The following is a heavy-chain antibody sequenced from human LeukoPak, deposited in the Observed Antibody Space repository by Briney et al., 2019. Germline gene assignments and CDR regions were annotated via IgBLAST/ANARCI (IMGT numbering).Heavy chain of an antibody. V-gene: IGHV1-69*13. CDR2: IIPIFGTA. Sequence: ASVKVSCKASGGTFSSYAISWVRQAPGQGLEWMGGIIPIFGTANYAQKFQGRVTITADESTSTAYMELSSLRSEDTAVYYCAKTGAQDPYYVDYWGQGTLVTVSS. CDR3: AKTGAQDPYYVDY. CDR1: GGTFSSYA. D-gene: IGHD1-1*01. J-gene: IGHJ4*02.